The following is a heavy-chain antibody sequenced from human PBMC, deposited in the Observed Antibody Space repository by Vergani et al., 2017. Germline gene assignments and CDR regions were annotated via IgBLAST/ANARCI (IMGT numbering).Heavy chain of an antibody. CDR2: STPISNTE. CDR3: ATVHSTSSGEAIYYSYYLDV. CDR1: GETFHNIA. J-gene: IGHJ6*03. Sequence: QVQLEQSGAEVKRPGSSLNVSCKASGETFHNIAITWVRQAPGQGLEWMAGSTPISNTETYSQKFQGRVRITADESTSTAYLELSSLRYDDTAVYYCATVHSTSSGEAIYYSYYLDVWGRGTTVTVSS. D-gene: IGHD6-6*01. V-gene: IGHV1-69*01.